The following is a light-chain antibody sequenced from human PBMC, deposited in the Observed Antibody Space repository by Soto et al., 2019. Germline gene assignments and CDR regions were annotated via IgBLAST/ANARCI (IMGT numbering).Light chain of an antibody. Sequence: EIVLTQSPSTVSLSPGERATLSCRASQSVRDNYLAWYQQKPGQAPSLLIFDTSRRATGIPDRFTGSGSGTDFALTISRVEQQDIAVYFCQQYGSSPGTFGQGTKVDIK. J-gene: IGKJ1*01. CDR1: QSVRDNY. CDR3: QQYGSSPGT. V-gene: IGKV3-20*01. CDR2: DTS.